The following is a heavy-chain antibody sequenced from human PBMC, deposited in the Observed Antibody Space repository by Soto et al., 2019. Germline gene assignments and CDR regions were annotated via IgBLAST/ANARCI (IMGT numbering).Heavy chain of an antibody. V-gene: IGHV4-31*03. Sequence: QVQLQESGPGLVKPSQTLSLTCTVSGASISSGAYYCSWIRHFPGKGLEWIGDISCRGITHYNPSLNSRVTISRDTSENQFSLKVNSVTAADTAVYYCARMSATGTRWFDSWGQGTQVTVSS. CDR1: GASISSGAYY. CDR2: ISCRGIT. D-gene: IGHD3-9*01. CDR3: ARMSATGTRWFDS. J-gene: IGHJ5*01.